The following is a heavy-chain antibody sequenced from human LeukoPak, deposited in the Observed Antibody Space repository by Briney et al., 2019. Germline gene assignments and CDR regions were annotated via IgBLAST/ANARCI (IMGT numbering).Heavy chain of an antibody. CDR3: ARDSFHTY. J-gene: IGHJ4*02. Sequence: GGSLRLSCAASGFTVSSNYMNWVRQTPGKGLEWASIIYNEGTTYYADSVRGRFTISRDDSKNTIYLQMNSLRAEDTAIYYCARDSFHTYWGQGTLVTVSS. CDR2: IYNEGTT. CDR1: GFTVSSNY. D-gene: IGHD3-16*02. V-gene: IGHV3-66*01.